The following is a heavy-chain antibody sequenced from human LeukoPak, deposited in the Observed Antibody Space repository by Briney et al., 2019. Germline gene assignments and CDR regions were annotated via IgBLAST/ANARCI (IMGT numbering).Heavy chain of an antibody. CDR2: FDPEDGET. J-gene: IGHJ4*02. V-gene: IGHV1-24*01. Sequence: GASVKVSCKVSGYTLTELSMHWVRQAPGKGLEWMGGFDPEDGETIYAQKFQGRVTMTEDTSTDTAYMELSSLRSEDTAVYYCATPHGGRGYSYGYVDYWGQGTLVTVSS. CDR3: ATPHGGRGYSYGYVDY. CDR1: GYTLTELS. D-gene: IGHD5-18*01.